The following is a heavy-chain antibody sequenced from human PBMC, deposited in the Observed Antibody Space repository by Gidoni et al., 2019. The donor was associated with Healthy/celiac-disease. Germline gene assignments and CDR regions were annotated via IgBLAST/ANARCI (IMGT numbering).Heavy chain of an antibody. Sequence: QVQLVESGGGVVQPGRSLRLSCAASGFTFSSYGMHWVRQAPGKGLEWVAVIWYDGSNKYYADSVKGRFTISRDNSKNTLYLQMNSLRAEDTAVYYCARDKDSSGYYQGIHWYFDLWGRGTLVTVSS. CDR3: ARDKDSSGYYQGIHWYFDL. V-gene: IGHV3-33*01. J-gene: IGHJ2*01. CDR2: IWYDGSNK. D-gene: IGHD3-22*01. CDR1: GFTFSSYG.